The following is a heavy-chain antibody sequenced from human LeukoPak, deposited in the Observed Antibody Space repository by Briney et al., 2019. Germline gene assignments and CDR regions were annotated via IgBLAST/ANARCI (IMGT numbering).Heavy chain of an antibody. CDR3: ARGLNSGYSYGLSGAFDI. CDR1: GGSFSGYY. CDR2: INYSGST. V-gene: IGHV4-34*01. J-gene: IGHJ3*02. D-gene: IGHD5-18*01. Sequence: SETLSLTCAVYGGSFSGYYWSWIRQPPGKGLEWIGEINYSGSTNYNPSLKSRVTISVDTSKNQFSLKLSSVTAADTAVYYCARGLNSGYSYGLSGAFDIWGQGTMVTVSS.